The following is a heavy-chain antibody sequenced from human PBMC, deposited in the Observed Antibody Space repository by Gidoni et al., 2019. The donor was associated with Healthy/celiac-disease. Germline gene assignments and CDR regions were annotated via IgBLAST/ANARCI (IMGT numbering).Heavy chain of an antibody. CDR3: TRAYYYDSSGYYGRDYFDY. CDR2: IRSKAYGGTT. D-gene: IGHD3-22*01. Sequence: EVQLVESGGGLVQPGRSLRLSCTASGFTFGDYAMSWVRQAPGKGLEWVGFIRSKAYGGTTEYAASVKGRFTISRDDSKSIAYLQMNSLKTEDTAVYYCTRAYYYDSSGYYGRDYFDYWGQGTLVTVSS. CDR1: GFTFGDYA. V-gene: IGHV3-49*04. J-gene: IGHJ4*02.